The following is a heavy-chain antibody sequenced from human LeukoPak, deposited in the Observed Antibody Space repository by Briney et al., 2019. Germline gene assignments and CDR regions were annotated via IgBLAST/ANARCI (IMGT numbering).Heavy chain of an antibody. Sequence: GGSLRLSCAASGFTFSSYGMHWVRQAPGKGLEWVAVISYAGSNKYYADSVKGRFTISRDNSKNTLYLQMNSLRVEDTAVYNCAKDVNYYGSGSLDYWGQGTLVTDSS. J-gene: IGHJ4*02. V-gene: IGHV3-30*18. D-gene: IGHD3-10*01. CDR3: AKDVNYYGSGSLDY. CDR2: ISYAGSNK. CDR1: GFTFSSYG.